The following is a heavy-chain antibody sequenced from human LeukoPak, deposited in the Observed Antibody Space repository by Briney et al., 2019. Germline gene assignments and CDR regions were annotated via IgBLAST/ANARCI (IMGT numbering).Heavy chain of an antibody. CDR1: GGSITNYW. V-gene: IGHV4-59*01. CDR3: ARVGDWNDLVY. J-gene: IGHJ4*02. CDR2: IYYSGSTT. Sequence: PAETLSLTCTVSGGSITNYWWSWIRQPPGRGLEWIGYIYYSGSTTNYNPSLRGRATISVDASKNQFSLKLRSVTAADTAAYYCARVGDWNDLVYWGQGTLVSVSS. D-gene: IGHD1-1*01.